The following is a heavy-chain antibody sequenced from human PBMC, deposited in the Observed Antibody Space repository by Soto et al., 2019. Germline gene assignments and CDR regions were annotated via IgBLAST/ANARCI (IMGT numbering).Heavy chain of an antibody. J-gene: IGHJ4*02. CDR3: ARRYGSCFEY. V-gene: IGHV4-4*02. Sequence: SETLSLTCTVSGESISGSYFWSRVRQTAGEGLEWIGEGSQSGNSKYNPSLMSRLTISVDKSKNQSSLRLTYVTAADTAVYYCARRYGSCFEYWGQGTLVSVSS. CDR2: GSQSGNS. CDR1: GESISGSYF. D-gene: IGHD5-18*01.